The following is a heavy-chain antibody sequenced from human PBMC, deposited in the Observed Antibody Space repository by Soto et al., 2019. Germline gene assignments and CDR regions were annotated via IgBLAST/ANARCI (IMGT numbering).Heavy chain of an antibody. CDR3: AKGKISTTTYTSFDS. CDR2: FSGPGCGT. D-gene: IGHD1-26*01. V-gene: IGHV3-23*01. J-gene: IGHJ5*01. CDR1: GFTFSRFA. Sequence: GLSLRLSCEPSGFTFSRFAMSWVRQAPGKGLEWVSTFSGPGCGTYYADSVKGRFTISRDNFKSSLYLQMSNLRAEDTAIYYCAKGKISTTTYTSFDSWGQGTLVTVSS.